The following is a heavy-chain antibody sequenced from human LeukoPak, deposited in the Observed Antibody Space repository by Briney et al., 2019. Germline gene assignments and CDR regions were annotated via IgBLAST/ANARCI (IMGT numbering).Heavy chain of an antibody. D-gene: IGHD3-16*01. CDR2: IHNDGTQG. J-gene: IGHJ6*03. V-gene: IGHV3-33*06. CDR1: GFTFSRLG. Sequence: GRSLTLSCAASGFTFSRLGMQWVRQAPGKGLEWVAVIHNDGTQGQYADSVKGRFTISKDNSQNTLYLQINNLRDDDTAVYYCAKEGDEFRGYLDVWGKGTTVTVSS. CDR3: AKEGDEFRGYLDV.